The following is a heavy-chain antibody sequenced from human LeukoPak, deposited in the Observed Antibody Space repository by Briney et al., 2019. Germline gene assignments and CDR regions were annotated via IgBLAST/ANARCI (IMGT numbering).Heavy chain of an antibody. CDR1: GFTFSSYG. CDR3: AKIIPNEIVGASWFDP. CDR2: IRYDGSNK. V-gene: IGHV3-30*02. D-gene: IGHD1-26*01. J-gene: IGHJ5*02. Sequence: QAGGSLRLSCAASGFTFSSYGMHWVRQAPGKGLEWVAFIRYDGSNKYYADSVKGRFTISRDNSKNTLYLQMNSLRAEDTAVYYCAKIIPNEIVGASWFDPWGQGTLVTVSS.